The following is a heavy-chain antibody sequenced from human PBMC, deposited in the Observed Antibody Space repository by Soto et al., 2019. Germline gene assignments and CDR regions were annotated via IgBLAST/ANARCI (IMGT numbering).Heavy chain of an antibody. D-gene: IGHD2-21*02. Sequence: QVQLVQSGAEVKKPGSSVKVSCKASGGTFSSYAISWVRQAPGQGLEWMGGIIPIFGTANYAQKFQGRVTITANESTSTAYMELSSLRSEDTGVYYCARPRDRVVTHIYYYYCMDIWGQGTTVTVSS. J-gene: IGHJ6*02. CDR1: GGTFSSYA. CDR3: ARPRDRVVTHIYYYYCMDI. CDR2: IIPIFGTA. V-gene: IGHV1-69*01.